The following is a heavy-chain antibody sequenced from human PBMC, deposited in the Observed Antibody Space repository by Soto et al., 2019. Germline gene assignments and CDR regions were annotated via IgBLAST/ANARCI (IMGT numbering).Heavy chain of an antibody. V-gene: IGHV3-74*01. J-gene: IGHJ5*02. CDR1: GFTVTMYW. Sequence: PGGSLRLFCEASGFTVTMYWIHWVRQAPWKGLVWVSRVNSDGNGTTYADSVKGRFTVSRENAKNSVFLQMDSLRAEDEGVYFCARGDPGHSSGKVDLCGQVTLVTDSS. CDR3: ARGDPGHSSGKVDL. D-gene: IGHD5-18*01. CDR2: VNSDGNGT.